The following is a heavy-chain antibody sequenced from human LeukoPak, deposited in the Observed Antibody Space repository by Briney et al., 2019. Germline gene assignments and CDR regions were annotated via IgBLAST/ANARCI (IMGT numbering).Heavy chain of an antibody. J-gene: IGHJ4*02. CDR3: ARDIGYYYDGSGYDD. CDR1: GFTFSDYR. CDR2: TNSDGSST. Sequence: GGSLRLSCEASGFTFSDYRMHWVRQAPGKGLVWVSHTNSDGSSTSYADSVKGRFIISRDNSKNTLYLEMNSLRAEGTAVYYCARDIGYYYDGSGYDDWGQGTLVIVSP. V-gene: IGHV3-74*01. D-gene: IGHD3-22*01.